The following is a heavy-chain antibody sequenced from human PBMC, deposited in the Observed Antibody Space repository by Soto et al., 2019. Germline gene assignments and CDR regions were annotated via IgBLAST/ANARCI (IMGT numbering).Heavy chain of an antibody. V-gene: IGHV1-69*01. D-gene: IGHD4-4*01. CDR1: GGTFSNFA. J-gene: IGHJ3*02. Sequence: QVQLVQSGPEVKKPGSSVKVSCEASGGTFSNFAVNWVRQAPGQGLEWVGGIIPLFNVAKYAQKFEGRVTIVADDSTSTAYMDLSSLRSDDTAVYYCAASVRDVLGYDYKDTEGLDIWGQGTMVTVSS. CDR3: AASVRDVLGYDYKDTEGLDI. CDR2: IIPLFNVA.